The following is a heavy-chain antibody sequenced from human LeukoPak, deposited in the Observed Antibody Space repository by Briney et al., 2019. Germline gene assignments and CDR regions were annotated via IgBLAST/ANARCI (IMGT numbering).Heavy chain of an antibody. V-gene: IGHV3-33*01. CDR3: ARQVQPYGMDV. CDR1: GLTFSSYG. D-gene: IGHD1-1*01. Sequence: GRSLRLSCAASGLTFSSYGMHWVRQAPGKGLEWVAVIWYDGSNKYYADSVKGRFTISRDNSKNTLYLQMNSLRAEDTAVYYCARQVQPYGMDVWGQGTTVTVSS. J-gene: IGHJ6*02. CDR2: IWYDGSNK.